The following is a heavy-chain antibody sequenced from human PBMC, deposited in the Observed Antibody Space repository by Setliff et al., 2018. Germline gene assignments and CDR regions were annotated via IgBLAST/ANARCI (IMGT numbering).Heavy chain of an antibody. V-gene: IGHV3-15*01. J-gene: IGHJ5*02. D-gene: IGHD3-22*01. Sequence: SLRLSCAVSGITFKNAWMTWVRQSPGKGLEWVGRIKSKSEGEARDYAAPVKGRFTISRDDSKQIAYLQMNSLKIEDTAVYYCSTGPRDSRNYLNWIGHWGQGALVTVSS. CDR1: GITFKNAW. CDR2: IKSKSEGEAR. CDR3: STGPRDSRNYLNWIGH.